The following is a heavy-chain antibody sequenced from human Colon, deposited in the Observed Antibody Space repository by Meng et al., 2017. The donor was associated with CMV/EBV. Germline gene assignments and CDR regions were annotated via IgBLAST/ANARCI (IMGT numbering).Heavy chain of an antibody. V-gene: IGHV3-21*06. CDR2: ISYGSTYV. CDR1: GFMFSTYT. CDR3: VREGTSSSYDY. J-gene: IGHJ4*02. Sequence: GGSLRLSCAASGFMFSTYTMNWVRQAPGKGLEWVSSISYGSTYVEYADSVLGRFTITRDNAETSLYLQMDSLGVEDTALYYCVREGTSSSYDYWGQGTLVTVSS. D-gene: IGHD2-2*01.